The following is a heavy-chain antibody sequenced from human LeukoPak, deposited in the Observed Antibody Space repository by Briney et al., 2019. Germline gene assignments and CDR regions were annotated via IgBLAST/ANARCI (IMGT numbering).Heavy chain of an antibody. CDR1: GGSISDFY. V-gene: IGHV4-4*09. CDR2: IHSSGTT. CDR3: ARDYYGSGSYSPSD. Sequence: SETLSLTCTVSGGSISDFYRWTWIRQPPGKGLEWIGNIHSSGTTDYNPSLKSRVTMSVDRSKDQFSLKLSSVTAADTAVYYCARDYYGSGSYSPSDWGQGTLVTVSS. J-gene: IGHJ4*02. D-gene: IGHD3-10*01.